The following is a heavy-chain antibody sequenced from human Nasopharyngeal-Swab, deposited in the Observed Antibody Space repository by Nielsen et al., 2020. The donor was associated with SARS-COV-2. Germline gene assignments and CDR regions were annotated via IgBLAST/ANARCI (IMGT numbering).Heavy chain of an antibody. J-gene: IGHJ4*02. D-gene: IGHD1-26*01. CDR3: AGIPSLYSGSAPFDY. CDR1: GGSISSSSYY. Sequence: SETLSLTCTVSGGSISSSSYYWGWIRQPPGKGLEWIGSIFYSGSTFSNPSLKSRVTISVATSKNQFSLRLSSVTAADTAVYYCAGIPSLYSGSAPFDYWGRGTLVTSPQ. V-gene: IGHV4-39*01. CDR2: IFYSGST.